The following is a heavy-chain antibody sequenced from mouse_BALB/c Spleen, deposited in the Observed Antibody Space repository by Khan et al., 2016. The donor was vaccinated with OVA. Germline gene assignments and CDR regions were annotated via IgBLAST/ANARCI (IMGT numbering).Heavy chain of an antibody. D-gene: IGHD2-2*01. CDR3: KRAGYGAFAY. Sequence: VQLQQSGPELVKPGASVKMSCKAAGYTFTDYNIDWVKQSHGQSLEWIGYIFPNNGYSGYNQKFKSKAALTVDSSSSTAFMELRSLTSEDSAVYYCKRAGYGAFAYWGRGTLVTVSA. CDR2: IFPNNGYS. J-gene: IGHJ3*01. CDR1: GYTFTDYN. V-gene: IGHV1S29*02.